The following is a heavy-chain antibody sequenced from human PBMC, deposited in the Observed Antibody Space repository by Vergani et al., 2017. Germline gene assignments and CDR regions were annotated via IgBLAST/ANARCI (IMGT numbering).Heavy chain of an antibody. CDR1: GFTFDDYA. CDR3: AKGLITMVRGVISPDYGMDV. J-gene: IGHJ6*02. V-gene: IGHV3-9*01. D-gene: IGHD3-10*01. Sequence: EVQLVESGGGLVQPGRSLRLSCAASGFTFDDYAMHWVRQAPGKGLEWVSGIRWNSGSIGHADSVKGRFTISRDNAKNSLYLQMNSLRAEDTAVYYCAKGLITMVRGVISPDYGMDVWGQGTTVTVSS. CDR2: IRWNSGSI.